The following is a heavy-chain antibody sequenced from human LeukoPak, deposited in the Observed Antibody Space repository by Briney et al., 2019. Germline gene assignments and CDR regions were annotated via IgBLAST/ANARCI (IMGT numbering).Heavy chain of an antibody. CDR1: GFTFSSYG. J-gene: IGHJ6*04. D-gene: IGHD4-17*01. V-gene: IGHV3-30*18. CDR2: ISYDGSNK. CDR3: AKDLTVTTFAYYYYYGMDV. Sequence: PGRSLRLSCAASGFTFSSYGMHWVRQAPGKGLEWVAVISYDGSNKYYADSVKGRFTISRGNSKNTLYLQMNSLRAEDTAVYYCAKDLTVTTFAYYYYYGMDVWGKGTTVTVSP.